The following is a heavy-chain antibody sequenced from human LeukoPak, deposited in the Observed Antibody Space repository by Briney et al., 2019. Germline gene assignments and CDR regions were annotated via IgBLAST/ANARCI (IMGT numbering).Heavy chain of an antibody. D-gene: IGHD1-26*01. J-gene: IGHJ4*02. Sequence: ASVKVSCKASGYTFTTSGITWVRQAPGQGHEWMGWISGYNGNTKYGQDFQGRVTMTTDTSTTTAYMELRSLRSADTAVYYCARGGRGGSNHFDYWGQGTLVTVSS. CDR3: ARGGRGGSNHFDY. CDR1: GYTFTTSG. CDR2: ISGYNGNT. V-gene: IGHV1-18*01.